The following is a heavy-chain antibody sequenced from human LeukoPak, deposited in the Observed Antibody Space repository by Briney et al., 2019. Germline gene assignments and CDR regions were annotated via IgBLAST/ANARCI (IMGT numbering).Heavy chain of an antibody. CDR3: ARSDDSSGYYPNPGAFDI. V-gene: IGHV3-21*01. CDR2: ISSSSSYI. Sequence: PGGSLRLSCAASGFTFSSYSKNWVRQAPGKGLEGVSSISSSSSYIYYADAVKGRFTISRDNAKNSLYLQMNSLRAEDTAVYYCARSDDSSGYYPNPGAFDIWGQGTMVTVSS. D-gene: IGHD3-22*01. J-gene: IGHJ3*02. CDR1: GFTFSSYS.